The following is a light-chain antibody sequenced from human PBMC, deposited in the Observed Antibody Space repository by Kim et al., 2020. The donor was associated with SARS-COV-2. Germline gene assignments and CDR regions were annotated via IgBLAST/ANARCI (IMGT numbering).Light chain of an antibody. J-gene: IGKJ1*01. CDR1: QDVTDSN. V-gene: IGKV3-20*01. CDR2: GAS. CDR3: QQYGFSPWT. Sequence: SPGLRATHACRASQDVTDSNLAWYQQKPGRAPRLLIYGASTRAAGIPDRFSGSGSGTDFTLTISRLEPEDFAVYYCQQYGFSPWTFGQGTKVDIK.